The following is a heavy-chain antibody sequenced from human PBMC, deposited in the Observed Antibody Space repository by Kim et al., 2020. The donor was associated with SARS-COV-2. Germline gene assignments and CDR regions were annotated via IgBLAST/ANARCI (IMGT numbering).Heavy chain of an antibody. D-gene: IGHD6-19*01. CDR3: ARGGWYEDY. J-gene: IGHJ4*02. V-gene: IGHV4-59*09. Sequence: GSTNYNVSLKSRVTISVDTSKNQFSLNLSSVTAADTAVYYCARGGWYEDYWGQGTRVIVSS. CDR2: GST.